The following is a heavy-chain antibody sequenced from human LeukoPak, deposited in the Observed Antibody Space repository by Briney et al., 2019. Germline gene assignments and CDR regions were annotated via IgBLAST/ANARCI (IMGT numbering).Heavy chain of an antibody. CDR2: IYPGDSDT. D-gene: IGHD4-17*01. CDR3: AIPTASNYYGMDV. J-gene: IGHJ6*02. V-gene: IGHV5-51*01. Sequence: GESLKISCKGSGYSFTSYWIGWVRQMPGKGLEWMGTIYPGDSDTRYSPSFQGQVTISADKSISTAYLQWSSLKASDTAMYYCAIPTASNYYGMDVWGQGTTVTVSS. CDR1: GYSFTSYW.